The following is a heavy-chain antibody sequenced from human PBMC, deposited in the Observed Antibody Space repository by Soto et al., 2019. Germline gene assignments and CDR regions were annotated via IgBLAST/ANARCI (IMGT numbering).Heavy chain of an antibody. CDR1: GFTLSGYA. Sequence: GGSLRLAGAASGFTLSGYAMDWVRQAPGKGLEYVSGISSNGVGTYYANSVQVRFTISRDNSKNTVYLQMGSLRPEDMAVYYCARRARPDFYYLDVWGKGTTVTVSS. J-gene: IGHJ6*03. CDR3: ARRARPDFYYLDV. D-gene: IGHD6-6*01. V-gene: IGHV3-64*01. CDR2: ISSNGVGT.